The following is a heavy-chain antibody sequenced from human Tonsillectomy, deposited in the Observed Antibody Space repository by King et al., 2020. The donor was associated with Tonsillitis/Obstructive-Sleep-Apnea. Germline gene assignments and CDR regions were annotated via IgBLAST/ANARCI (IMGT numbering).Heavy chain of an antibody. J-gene: IGHJ4*02. Sequence: VQLVESGGGLVQPGGSLRLSLRLSCAASGFTFSSYALRWVRQAPGKGLEWVSTISGSGDSTYYADSVKGRFTISRDNSKNTLYLQMKSLRAEDTAVYYCAKEGGYLHYYGSVRPFDYWGQGTLVTVSS. D-gene: IGHD3-10*01. CDR1: GFTFSSYA. CDR3: AKEGGYLHYYGSVRPFDY. CDR2: ISGSGDST. V-gene: IGHV3-23*04.